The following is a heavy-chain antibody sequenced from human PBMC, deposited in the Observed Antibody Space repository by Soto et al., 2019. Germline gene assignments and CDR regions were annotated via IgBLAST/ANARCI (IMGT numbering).Heavy chain of an antibody. D-gene: IGHD3-22*01. CDR3: ATRPGNYHDSNGPFEY. CDR2: IKQDGSEK. J-gene: IGHJ4*02. Sequence: EVQLVESGGGLVQPGGSLRLSCAASGFTFSSYWMNWVRQAPGKGLEWVANIKQDGSEKYYVDSVKGRFTISRDNAKNSLYLQMNSLRAEDTAVYYCATRPGNYHDSNGPFEYWGQGTLVTVSS. CDR1: GFTFSSYW. V-gene: IGHV3-7*01.